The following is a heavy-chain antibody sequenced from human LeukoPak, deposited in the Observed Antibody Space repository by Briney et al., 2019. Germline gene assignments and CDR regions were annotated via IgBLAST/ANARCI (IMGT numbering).Heavy chain of an antibody. CDR2: ISYDGSNK. Sequence: PSGGSLRLSCAASGFTFSSYAMHWVRQAPGKGLEWVAVISYDGSNKYYADSVKGRFTISRDNAKNSLYLQMNSLRAEDTAVYYCARLEQLVSLFGSTYYYYYMDVWGKGTTVTVSS. D-gene: IGHD6-13*01. V-gene: IGHV3-30-3*01. CDR1: GFTFSSYA. J-gene: IGHJ6*03. CDR3: ARLEQLVSLFGSTYYYYYMDV.